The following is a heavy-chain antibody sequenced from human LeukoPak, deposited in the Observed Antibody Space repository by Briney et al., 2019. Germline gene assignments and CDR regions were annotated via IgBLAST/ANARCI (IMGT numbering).Heavy chain of an antibody. D-gene: IGHD1-26*01. J-gene: IGHJ5*02. CDR3: AGNSGSYPFWFDP. CDR1: GGSISSGSYY. CDR2: IYTSGST. Sequence: SETLSLTCTVSGGSISSGSYYWSWIRQPAGKGLEWIGRIYTSGSTNYNPSLKGRAIISVDTSKNQFSLKLNSVTAADTAVYFCAGNSGSYPFWFDPWGQGTLVTVSS. V-gene: IGHV4-61*02.